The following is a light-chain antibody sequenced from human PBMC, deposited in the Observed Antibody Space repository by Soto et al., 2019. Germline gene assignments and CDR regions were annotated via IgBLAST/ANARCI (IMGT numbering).Light chain of an antibody. J-gene: IGLJ2*01. CDR2: TNN. CDR1: SSNIGTNT. CDR3: VAWDDSLNGPV. V-gene: IGLV1-44*01. Sequence: QAVVTQPPSASGAPGQRVTMSCSGSSSNIGTNTVNWYQQLPGTAPKLLIYTNNQRPSGVPDRFSGSKSGTSASLAISGLQSEDEADYYCVAWDDSLNGPVFGGGTKLTVL.